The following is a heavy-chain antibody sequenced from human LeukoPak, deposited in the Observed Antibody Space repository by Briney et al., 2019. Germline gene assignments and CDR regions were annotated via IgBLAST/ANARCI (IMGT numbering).Heavy chain of an antibody. CDR1: GGSFSGYY. J-gene: IGHJ4*02. V-gene: IGHV4-34*01. Sequence: SETLSLTCAVYGGSFSGYYWSWIRQPPGKGLEWIGEINHSGSTNYNPSLKSRVTISVDTSKNQFSLKLSSVTAADTAVYYCARVPAAMPLDYWGQGTLVTVSS. CDR2: INHSGST. CDR3: ARVPAAMPLDY. D-gene: IGHD2-2*01.